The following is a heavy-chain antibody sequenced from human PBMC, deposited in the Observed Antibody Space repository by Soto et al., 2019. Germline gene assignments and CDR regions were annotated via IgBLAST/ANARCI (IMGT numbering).Heavy chain of an antibody. D-gene: IGHD6-13*01. CDR3: AKDEEQQLVRGYYYYYYGMDV. Sequence: GGSLRLSCAASGFTLSSFDMNWVRQAPGKGLEWVAVISYDGSNKYYADSVKGRFTISRDNSKNTLYLQMTSLRAEDTAVYYCAKDEEQQLVRGYYYYYYGMDVWGQGTTVTVSS. CDR2: ISYDGSNK. J-gene: IGHJ6*02. CDR1: GFTLSSFD. V-gene: IGHV3-30*18.